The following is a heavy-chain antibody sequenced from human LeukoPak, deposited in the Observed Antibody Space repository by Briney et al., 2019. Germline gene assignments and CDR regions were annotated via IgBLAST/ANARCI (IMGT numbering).Heavy chain of an antibody. D-gene: IGHD3-9*01. CDR2: INPNSGGT. CDR3: ATLYDILTGSLGAFDI. J-gene: IGHJ3*02. Sequence: ASVKASCKASGYTFTGYYMHWVRQAPGQGLEWMGWINPNSGGTNYAQKFQCRVTMTRDTSISTAYMELSRLRSDDTAVYYCATLYDILTGSLGAFDIWGQGTMVTVSS. CDR1: GYTFTGYY. V-gene: IGHV1-2*02.